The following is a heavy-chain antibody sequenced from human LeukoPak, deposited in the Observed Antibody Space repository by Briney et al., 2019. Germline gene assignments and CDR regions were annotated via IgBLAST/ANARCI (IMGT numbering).Heavy chain of an antibody. CDR3: ARAVAGSFDY. CDR2: IYSGGST. Sequence: GGSLRLSCAASGFTVSSNYMSWVRPAPGKGLEWVSVIYSGGSTYYADSVKGRFTISRHNSKNTLYLQMNSLRAEDTAVYYCARAVAGSFDYWGQGTLVTVSS. CDR1: GFTVSSNY. V-gene: IGHV3-53*04. J-gene: IGHJ4*02. D-gene: IGHD6-19*01.